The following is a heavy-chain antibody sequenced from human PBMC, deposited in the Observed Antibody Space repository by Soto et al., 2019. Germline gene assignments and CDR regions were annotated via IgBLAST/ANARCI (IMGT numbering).Heavy chain of an antibody. CDR3: ARDPTVVTSGRYFDL. CDR1: GGSISSSNW. V-gene: IGHV4-4*02. CDR2: IYHSGST. Sequence: QVQLQESGPGLVKPSGTLSLTCAVSGGSISSSNWWSWVRQPPGKGLEWIGEIYHSGSTNYNPSLKSRVTIAVDKSKNQFSLKLSSVTAADTAVYYCARDPTVVTSGRYFDLWGRGTLVTVSS. D-gene: IGHD2-21*02. J-gene: IGHJ2*01.